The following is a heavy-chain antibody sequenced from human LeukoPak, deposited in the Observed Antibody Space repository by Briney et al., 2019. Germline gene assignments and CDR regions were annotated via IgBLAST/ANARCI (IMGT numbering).Heavy chain of an antibody. V-gene: IGHV1-46*01. J-gene: IGHJ4*02. CDR1: GYSFTSNY. CDR2: IYPRDGST. D-gene: IGHD3-16*02. Sequence: ASVKVSCKASGYSFTSNYIHWVRQAPGQGLEWMGMIYPRDGSTSYAQKFQGRVTVTRDTSTSTVHMELSGLRSEDTAVYYCARDPVAYYDYVWGSYRWDYYFDYWGQGTLVTVSS. CDR3: ARDPVAYYDYVWGSYRWDYYFDY.